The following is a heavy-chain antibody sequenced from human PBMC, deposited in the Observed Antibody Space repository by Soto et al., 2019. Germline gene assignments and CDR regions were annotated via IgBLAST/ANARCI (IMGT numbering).Heavy chain of an antibody. CDR3: ARRKDRQQLPRNYYYYYMDV. J-gene: IGHJ6*03. D-gene: IGHD6-13*01. Sequence: SETLSLTCTVSGGSISSSSYYWGWIRQPPGKGLEWIGCIYYSGSTYYNPSLKSRVTISVDTSKNQFSLKLNSVTAADTAVYYCARRKDRQQLPRNYYYYYMDVWGKGTTVTVSS. CDR1: GGSISSSSYY. V-gene: IGHV4-39*01. CDR2: IYYSGST.